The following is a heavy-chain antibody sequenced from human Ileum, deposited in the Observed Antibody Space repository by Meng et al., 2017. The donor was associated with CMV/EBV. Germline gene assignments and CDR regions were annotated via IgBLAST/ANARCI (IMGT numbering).Heavy chain of an antibody. Sequence: HLQLQASCPGFVTPSETLSLPCSVSGGSIAISNYYWAWVRQAPGKEPEWIGTIYHSGVTYNNPSLKSRVTMSVDMSKNDFSLKLNSVTAADTAVYYCAKLCSGSACNWLSPWGLGTLVTVSS. D-gene: IGHD1-26*01. J-gene: IGHJ5*02. CDR3: AKLCSGSACNWLSP. V-gene: IGHV4-39*07. CDR2: IYHSGVT. CDR1: GGSIAISNYY.